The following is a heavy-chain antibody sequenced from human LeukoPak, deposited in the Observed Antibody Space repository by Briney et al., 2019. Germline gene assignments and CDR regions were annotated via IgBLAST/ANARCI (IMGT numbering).Heavy chain of an antibody. D-gene: IGHD1-26*01. Sequence: GGSLGLSCAASGFTVSSNYMSWVRQAPGKGLEWVSVIYSGGSTYYADSVKGRFTIPRDNSKNTLYLQMNSLRAEDTAVYYCARVESGSYENWGQGTLVTVSS. CDR2: IYSGGST. CDR1: GFTVSSNY. CDR3: ARVESGSYEN. J-gene: IGHJ4*02. V-gene: IGHV3-53*05.